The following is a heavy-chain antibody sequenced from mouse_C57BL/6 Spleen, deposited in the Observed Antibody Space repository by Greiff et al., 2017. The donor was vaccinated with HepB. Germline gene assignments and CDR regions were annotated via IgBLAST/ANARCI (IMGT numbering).Heavy chain of an antibody. Sequence: VQLQQPGAELVRPGSSVKLSCKASGYTFTSYWMHWVKQRPIQGLEWIGNIDPSDSETHYNQKFKDKATLTVDKSSSTAYMQLSSLTSEDSAVYYCARWGRTTVVATDYFDYWGQGTTLTVSS. V-gene: IGHV1-52*01. CDR3: ARWGRTTVVATDYFDY. CDR2: IDPSDSET. J-gene: IGHJ2*01. CDR1: GYTFTSYW. D-gene: IGHD1-1*01.